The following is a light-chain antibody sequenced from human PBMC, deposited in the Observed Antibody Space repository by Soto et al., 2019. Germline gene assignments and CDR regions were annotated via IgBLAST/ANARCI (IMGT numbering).Light chain of an antibody. J-gene: IGKJ2*01. V-gene: IGKV3-11*01. CDR3: KQRSNWAYT. CDR1: QSVSSY. CDR2: DAS. Sequence: EIVLTQSPATLSLSPGERATLSCRASQSVSSYLAWYQQKPGQAPRLLIYDASNRATGIPARFSGSGSGPDFTPPISSLEPKDLAVYYCKQRSNWAYTFAQGTKLEIK.